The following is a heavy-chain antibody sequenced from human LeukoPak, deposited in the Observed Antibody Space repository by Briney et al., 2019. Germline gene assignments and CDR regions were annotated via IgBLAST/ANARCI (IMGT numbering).Heavy chain of an antibody. D-gene: IGHD3-22*01. V-gene: IGHV3-66*01. CDR1: GITVSTDY. CDR3: ARCRYVSSGHCDY. CDR2: IYSGGST. J-gene: IGHJ4*02. Sequence: PGGSLRLSCAASGITVSTDYMSWVRQAPGKGLEWVSVIYSGGSTYYADSVKGRFTISRDNSKNTLYLQMNSLRAEDTAVYYCARCRYVSSGHCDYWGQGTLVTVSS.